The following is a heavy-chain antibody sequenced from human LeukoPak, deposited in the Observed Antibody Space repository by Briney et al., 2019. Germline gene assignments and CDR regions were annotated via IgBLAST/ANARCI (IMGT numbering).Heavy chain of an antibody. J-gene: IGHJ4*02. D-gene: IGHD2-21*02. CDR1: GYTFTGYY. CDR3: ARRGYCGGDCYDFDY. Sequence: ASVKVSCKASGYTFTGYYIHWVRQATGQGLEWMGWMNPNSGNTGYAQKFQGRVTMTRNTSISTAYMELSSLRSEDTAVYYCARRGYCGGDCYDFDYWGQGTLVTVSS. CDR2: MNPNSGNT. V-gene: IGHV1-8*02.